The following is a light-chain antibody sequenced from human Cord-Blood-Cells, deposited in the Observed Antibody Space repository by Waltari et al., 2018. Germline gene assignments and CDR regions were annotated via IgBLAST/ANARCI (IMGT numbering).Light chain of an antibody. CDR3: QQYNSYSYT. V-gene: IGKV1-5*01. CDR1: QSISSW. J-gene: IGKJ2*01. Sequence: DIQMTQSTSTLPASVGDRVTTTCRASQSISSWLAWYQQKPGKAPKLLIYDASSLESGVPSRFSGSGSGTEFTLTISSLQPDDFATYYCQQYNSYSYTFGQGTKLEIK. CDR2: DAS.